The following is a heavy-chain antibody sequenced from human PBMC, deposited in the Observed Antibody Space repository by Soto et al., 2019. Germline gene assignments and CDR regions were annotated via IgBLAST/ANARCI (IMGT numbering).Heavy chain of an antibody. D-gene: IGHD2-8*02. CDR2: IYWDNDR. CDR1: GFSLTTSGVG. CDR3: AHRVNYNSYWDVGWFDP. V-gene: IGHV2-5*02. J-gene: IGHJ5*02. Sequence: QITLKESGPTLLEPTQTLTLTCSFSGFSLTTSGVGVGWLRQAPGKALECLGIIYWDNDRRYNPSLKSRLSITKDTSKNQVDLTMTYMEPVDTAIYFCAHRVNYNSYWDVGWFDPWGQGTLVTVS.